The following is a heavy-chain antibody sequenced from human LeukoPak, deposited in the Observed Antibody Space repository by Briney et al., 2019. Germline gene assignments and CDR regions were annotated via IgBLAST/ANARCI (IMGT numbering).Heavy chain of an antibody. J-gene: IGHJ3*02. V-gene: IGHV4-59*08. D-gene: IGHD3-3*01. Sequence: SETLSLTCTVSGGSISSYYWSWIRQPPGKGLEWIGHIYYSGSTNYNPSLKSRVTISVDTSKNQFSLKLSSVTAADTAVYYCARRLLLFGVALDAFDTWGQGTMVTVSS. CDR3: ARRLLLFGVALDAFDT. CDR2: IYYSGST. CDR1: GGSISSYY.